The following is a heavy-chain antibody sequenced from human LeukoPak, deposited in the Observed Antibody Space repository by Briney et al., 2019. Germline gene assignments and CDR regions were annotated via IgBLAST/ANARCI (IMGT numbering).Heavy chain of an antibody. CDR1: GFTFSDYD. J-gene: IGHJ4*02. V-gene: IGHV3-11*06. CDR2: ISSSSSDT. Sequence: GGSLRLYCAASGFTFSDYDMSWIRQAPGKGLEGVSYISSSSSDTKYADSVKGRFTISRDNDKRSLYVQMNSLRAEDTAVYYCARRAAADYFDHWGQGTLVTVSS. D-gene: IGHD6-13*01. CDR3: ARRAAADYFDH.